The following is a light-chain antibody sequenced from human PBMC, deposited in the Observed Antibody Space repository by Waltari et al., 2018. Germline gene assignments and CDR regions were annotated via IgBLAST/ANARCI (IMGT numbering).Light chain of an antibody. CDR1: QSVSRA. V-gene: IGKV3-20*01. J-gene: IGKJ1*01. CDR2: AAS. CDR3: QHYVRLPVT. Sequence: EIVLTQSPGILSLSPGERATLSCRASQSVSRALAWYQQKPGQAPRLLIYAASSRATGIPDRFSGSGSGTDFSLTISRLEPEDFAVYYCQHYVRLPVTFGQGTKVEIK.